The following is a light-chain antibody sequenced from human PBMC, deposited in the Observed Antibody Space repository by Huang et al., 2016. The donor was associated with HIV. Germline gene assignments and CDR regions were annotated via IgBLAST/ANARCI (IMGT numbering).Light chain of an antibody. J-gene: IGKJ2*01. CDR2: GAS. Sequence: EIVLTQSPGTLSLSPGERATLSCRASQRVTSSYLAWYQQKPGQAPSSLIYGASSRATGIPDRFSGSGSGTDFTLTISRLEPEDFAVYYCHQYGSSPPYTFGQGTKLEIK. V-gene: IGKV3-20*01. CDR3: HQYGSSPPYT. CDR1: QRVTSSY.